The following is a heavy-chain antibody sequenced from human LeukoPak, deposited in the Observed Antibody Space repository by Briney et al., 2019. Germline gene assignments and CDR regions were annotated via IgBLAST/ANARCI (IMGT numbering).Heavy chain of an antibody. CDR3: ARGTVTTEYYFDY. CDR2: IYSGGST. Sequence: PGGSLRLSCAASGFTVSSNYMSWVRQAPGKGLEWVSVIYSGGSTYYADSVKGRFTISRDNSKSTLYPQMNSLRAEDTAVYYCARGTVTTEYYFDYWGQGTLVTVSS. J-gene: IGHJ4*02. V-gene: IGHV3-53*01. D-gene: IGHD4-17*01. CDR1: GFTVSSNY.